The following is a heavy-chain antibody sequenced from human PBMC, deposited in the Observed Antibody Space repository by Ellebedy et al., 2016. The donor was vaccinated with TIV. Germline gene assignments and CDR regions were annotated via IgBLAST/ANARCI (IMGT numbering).Heavy chain of an antibody. CDR3: ARDLIPAAMGMDV. J-gene: IGHJ6*02. D-gene: IGHD2-2*01. CDR1: GASITHPNHF. Sequence: LRLXCTVSGASITHPNHFWTWIRQLPGTGLEWIGYTYYSGSASYNPSLKDRVTISVDTSKSQFSLSLTSVTAADTAVYYCARDLIPAAMGMDVWGQGTTVTVSS. CDR2: TYYSGSA. V-gene: IGHV4-31*03.